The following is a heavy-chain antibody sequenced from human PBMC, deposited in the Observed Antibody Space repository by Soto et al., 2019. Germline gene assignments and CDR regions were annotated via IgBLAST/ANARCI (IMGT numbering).Heavy chain of an antibody. CDR1: GFTFSSYS. V-gene: IGHV3-30*03. CDR3: ARDKDQYDFWGGTLDS. J-gene: IGHJ4*02. CDR2: ISYDGGNK. Sequence: GGSLRLSCAGSGFTFSSYSMNWVRQAPGKGLEWVALISYDGGNKYYADSVKGRFTISRDNSKNTLYLQMNSLRREDTAVYYCARDKDQYDFWGGTLDSWGQGTLVTVSS. D-gene: IGHD3-3*01.